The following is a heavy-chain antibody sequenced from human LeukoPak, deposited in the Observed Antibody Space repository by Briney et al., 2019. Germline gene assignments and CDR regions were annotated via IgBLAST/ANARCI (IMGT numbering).Heavy chain of an antibody. CDR3: ARSNSGSYFPDAFDI. V-gene: IGHV1-3*01. J-gene: IGHJ3*02. CDR1: GYTFTSYA. Sequence: ASVKVSCKASGYTFTSYAMHWVRQAPGQRLEWMGWINAGNGNTKYSQKFQSRVTITRDTSASTAYMELSSLRSEDTAVYYCARSNSGSYFPDAFDIWGQGTMVTVSS. CDR2: INAGNGNT. D-gene: IGHD1-26*01.